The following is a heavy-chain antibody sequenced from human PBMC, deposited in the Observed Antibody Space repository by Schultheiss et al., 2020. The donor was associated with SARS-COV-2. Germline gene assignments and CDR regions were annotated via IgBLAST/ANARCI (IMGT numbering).Heavy chain of an antibody. CDR1: GGSISSGGYY. V-gene: IGHV4-39*07. Sequence: SETLSLTCTVSGGSISSGGYYWSWIRQHPGKGLEWIGSIYYSGSTYYNPSLKSRVTISVDTSKNQFSLKLSSVTAADTAVYYCARGDSSSWYRMDVWGQGTTVTVSS. CDR3: ARGDSSSWYRMDV. J-gene: IGHJ6*02. CDR2: IYYSGST. D-gene: IGHD6-13*01.